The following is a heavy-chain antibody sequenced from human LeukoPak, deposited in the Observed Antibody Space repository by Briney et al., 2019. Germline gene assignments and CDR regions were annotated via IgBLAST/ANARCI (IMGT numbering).Heavy chain of an antibody. V-gene: IGHV1-18*01. CDR1: GYTFTSYG. D-gene: IGHD1-26*01. CDR2: ISAYNGNT. Sequence: GASVKVSCKASGYTFTSYGISWERQAPGQGLEWMGWISAYNGNTNYAQKLQGRVTMTTDTSTSTAYMELRSLRSDDTAVYYCARDLPPRATWELQAGNWFDYWGQGTLVTVSS. CDR3: ARDLPPRATWELQAGNWFDY. J-gene: IGHJ4*02.